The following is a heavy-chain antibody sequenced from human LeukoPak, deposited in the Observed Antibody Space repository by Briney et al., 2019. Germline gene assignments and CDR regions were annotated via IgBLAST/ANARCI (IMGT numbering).Heavy chain of an antibody. CDR3: ARDFTYGGYNY. J-gene: IGHJ4*02. Sequence: ASVKVSCKASGYPFTSYGITWVRQAPGQGPEWMGWISAYTGNTNYAQKFQGRVSMTTGTSTTTAYMELRSLRSDDTAVYYCARDFTYGGYNYWGQGTLVTVSS. V-gene: IGHV1-18*01. CDR1: GYPFTSYG. D-gene: IGHD5-12*01. CDR2: ISAYTGNT.